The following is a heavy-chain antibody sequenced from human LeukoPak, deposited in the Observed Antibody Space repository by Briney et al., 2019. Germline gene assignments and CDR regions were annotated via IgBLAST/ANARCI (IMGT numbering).Heavy chain of an antibody. Sequence: ASVKVSCKASGYTFTNYGVSWVRQAPGQGLEWMGWISAYNGNTNYAQRFQGRVTMTTDTSTSTAYMEVRSLRSDDTAVYYCARDREVRRLLLGDVFDIWGQGTMVTAFS. V-gene: IGHV1-18*01. CDR1: GYTFTNYG. J-gene: IGHJ3*02. CDR2: ISAYNGNT. CDR3: ARDREVRRLLLGDVFDI. D-gene: IGHD2-15*01.